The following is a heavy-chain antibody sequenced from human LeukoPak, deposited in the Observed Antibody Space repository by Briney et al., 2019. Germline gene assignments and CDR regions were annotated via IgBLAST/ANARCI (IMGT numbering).Heavy chain of an antibody. CDR1: GFTFSDYY. J-gene: IGHJ6*02. CDR2: IDRSGSTI. CDR3: ARDGSLYCSRSICRSGKYYYGMDV. D-gene: IGHD2-2*01. Sequence: PGGSLRLSCVASGFTFSDYYMTWVRQAPGKGLEWVSYIDRSGSTIYYADSVKGRFTISRDNAKNPLYLQMNSLRAEDTALYYCARDGSLYCSRSICRSGKYYYGMDVWGQGTTVTVSS. V-gene: IGHV3-11*01.